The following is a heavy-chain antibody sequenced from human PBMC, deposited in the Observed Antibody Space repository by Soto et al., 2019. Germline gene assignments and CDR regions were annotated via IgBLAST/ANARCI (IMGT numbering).Heavy chain of an antibody. V-gene: IGHV1-69*13. CDR1: GGTFSSYA. Sequence: ASVKVSCKASGGTFSSYAISWVRQAPGQGLEWMGGIIPIFGTANYAQKFQGRVTITADESTSTAYMELSSLRSEDTAVYYCARRKERSGPHYFDYWGQGSQVTVSS. D-gene: IGHD6-25*01. CDR3: ARRKERSGPHYFDY. CDR2: IIPIFGTA. J-gene: IGHJ4*02.